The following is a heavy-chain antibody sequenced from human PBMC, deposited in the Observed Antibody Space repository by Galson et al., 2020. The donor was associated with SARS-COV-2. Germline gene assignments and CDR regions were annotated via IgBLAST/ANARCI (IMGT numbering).Heavy chain of an antibody. J-gene: IGHJ5*02. CDR3: ATTPSDYHPLRGWFDP. D-gene: IGHD3-22*01. Sequence: SETLSLTCTVSGGSISSGGYYWSWIRQHPRKGLEWIGYIQDSGSTHYNPTLNSRLSISVDTSKNQFSMKLSSVTAADTAVYYCATTPSDYHPLRGWFDPWGQGTLVTVSS. CDR1: GGSISSGGYY. CDR2: IQDSGST. V-gene: IGHV4-31*03.